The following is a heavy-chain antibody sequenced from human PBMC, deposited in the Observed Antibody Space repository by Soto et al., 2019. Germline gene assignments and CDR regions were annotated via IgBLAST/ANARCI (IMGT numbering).Heavy chain of an antibody. D-gene: IGHD5-12*01. J-gene: IGHJ6*02. CDR1: GYTFTSYY. V-gene: IGHV1-46*03. CDR2: NNPSGGST. Sequence: ASVKVSCKASGYTFTSYYMHWVRQAPGQGLEWMGINNPSGGSTSYAQKFQGRVTMTRDTSTSTVYMELSSLRSEDTAVYYCARDLGGYSGYDYRYYYGMDVWGQGTTVTVSS. CDR3: ARDLGGYSGYDYRYYYGMDV.